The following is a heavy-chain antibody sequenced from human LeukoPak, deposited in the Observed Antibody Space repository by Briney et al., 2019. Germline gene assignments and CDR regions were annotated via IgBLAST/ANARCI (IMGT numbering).Heavy chain of an antibody. CDR3: AREGRVSGYDFDS. Sequence: PGGSLRLSCAASGFTFSSYWMHWVRQDPGKGLVWVSRINSDGSSITYADSVKGRFTIPRDNAKNTLYLQMNSLGVEDTAVYYCAREGRVSGYDFDSWGRGTLVTVSS. V-gene: IGHV3-74*03. J-gene: IGHJ4*02. CDR1: GFTFSSYW. CDR2: INSDGSSI. D-gene: IGHD5-12*01.